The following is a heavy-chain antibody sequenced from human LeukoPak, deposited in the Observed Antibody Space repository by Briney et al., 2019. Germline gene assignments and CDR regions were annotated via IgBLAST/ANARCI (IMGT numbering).Heavy chain of an antibody. CDR2: INPSGGST. J-gene: IGHJ4*02. CDR3: AGTDFKTYVDY. D-gene: IGHD2-8*02. CDR1: GYTFTRYY. Sequence: ASVKVSCKASGYTFTRYYIHWVRQAPGQGLEWMGIINPSGGSTSYAQKFQGRVTMTRDTSTSTVYMELSSLRSVDTAVYYCAGTDFKTYVDYWGQGTLVTVSS. V-gene: IGHV1-46*03.